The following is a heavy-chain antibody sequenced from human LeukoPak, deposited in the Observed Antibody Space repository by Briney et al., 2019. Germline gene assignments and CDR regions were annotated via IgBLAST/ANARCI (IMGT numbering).Heavy chain of an antibody. CDR2: IYAGGNT. V-gene: IGHV3-53*01. CDR3: ATSFSLDSSSYLLD. D-gene: IGHD6-13*01. CDR1: GFTLNTNY. J-gene: IGHJ4*02. Sequence: GGSLRLSCAASGFTLNTNYMNWVRQVPGKGLEWVSVIYAGGNTYYADSVKGRFTISRDNSKNTLYLQMNSLRAEDTAVYYCATSFSLDSSSYLLDWGQGTLVTVSS.